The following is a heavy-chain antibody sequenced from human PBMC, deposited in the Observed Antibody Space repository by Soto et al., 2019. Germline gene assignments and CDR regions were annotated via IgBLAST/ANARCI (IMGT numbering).Heavy chain of an antibody. CDR3: STKVNVLTTRTDY. CDR2: IKNKANSYIT. D-gene: IGHD4-17*01. J-gene: IGHJ4*02. Sequence: GGSLRLSCAASGFTFSDHYMDWVRLAPGKGLEWVGRIKNKANSYITQYAASVKGRFTISRDDSKNSLYLQMDSLKTEDTAVFFCSTKVNVLTTRTDYWGQGSLVTVSS. CDR1: GFTFSDHY. V-gene: IGHV3-72*01.